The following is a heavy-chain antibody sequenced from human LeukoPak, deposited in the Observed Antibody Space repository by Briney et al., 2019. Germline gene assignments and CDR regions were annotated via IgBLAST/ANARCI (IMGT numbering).Heavy chain of an antibody. V-gene: IGHV3-53*01. CDR1: GFTVSSNY. D-gene: IGHD6-19*01. J-gene: IGHJ6*02. CDR2: IYSGGST. Sequence: PGGSLRLSCAASGFTVSSNYMSWVRQAPGEGLEWVSVIYSGGSTYYADSAKGRFTIPRDNSKNTLYLQMNSLRAEDTAVYYSARDLAWRVAGTDYYYGMDVWGQGTTVTVSS. CDR3: ARDLAWRVAGTDYYYGMDV.